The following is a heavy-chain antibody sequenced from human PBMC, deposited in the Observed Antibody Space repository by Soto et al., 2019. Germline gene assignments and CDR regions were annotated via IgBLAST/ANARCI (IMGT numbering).Heavy chain of an antibody. J-gene: IGHJ4*02. CDR2: VSASGLNT. V-gene: IGHV3-23*01. CDR1: GFTFSTYA. Sequence: GGSLRLSCAASGFTFSTYAMAWVRQAPGKGLEWVSGVSASGLNTDYADPVKGRFYISRDNSKNTVSLHMNSLRAEDTALYYCVKGLNIDYNSAWFYFDYWGQGTVVTVSS. D-gene: IGHD6-19*01. CDR3: VKGLNIDYNSAWFYFDY.